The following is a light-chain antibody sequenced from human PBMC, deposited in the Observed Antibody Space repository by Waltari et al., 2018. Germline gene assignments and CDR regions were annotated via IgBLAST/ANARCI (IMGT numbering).Light chain of an antibody. CDR2: SNN. CDR3: VSWDDSLNGFWV. Sequence: QSVLTQPPSASGTPGQRVTISCSGSSSNIGNNPVNWYQQFPGPAPKLLLYSNNQRPSGVPDRFSGSRSATSSSLAISGLQSEDEADYYCVSWDDSLNGFWVFGGGTKLTVL. V-gene: IGLV1-44*01. J-gene: IGLJ3*02. CDR1: SSNIGNNP.